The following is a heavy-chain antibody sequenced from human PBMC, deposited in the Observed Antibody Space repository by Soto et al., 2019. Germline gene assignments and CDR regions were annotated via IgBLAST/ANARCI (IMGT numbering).Heavy chain of an antibody. J-gene: IGHJ4*02. Sequence: ASVKVSCKSSGYPFNTYYLHWVRQAPGQGLEWMGMIHPSGGGSTYAQKFLGRVTMTMDSSTSTVFMELTSLRSADTAVYYCARGGHIAVVTDSFDSWGQGTLVTSSS. CDR2: IHPSGGGS. V-gene: IGHV1-46*02. CDR1: GYPFNTYY. CDR3: ARGGHIAVVTDSFDS. D-gene: IGHD2-21*02.